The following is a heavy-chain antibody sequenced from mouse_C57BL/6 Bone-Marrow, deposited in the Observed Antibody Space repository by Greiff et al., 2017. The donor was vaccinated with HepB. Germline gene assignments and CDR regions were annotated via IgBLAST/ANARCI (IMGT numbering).Heavy chain of an antibody. J-gene: IGHJ1*03. V-gene: IGHV1-5*01. CDR2: IYPGNSDT. CDR1: GYTFTSYW. CDR3: TSTGWEDWYFDV. D-gene: IGHD2-1*01. Sequence: VQLQQSGTVLARPGASVKMSCKTSGYTFTSYWMHWVKQRPGQGLEWIGAIYPGNSDTSYNQKFKGKAKLTAVTSASTAYMELSSLTNEDSAVYYCTSTGWEDWYFDVWGTGTTVTVSS.